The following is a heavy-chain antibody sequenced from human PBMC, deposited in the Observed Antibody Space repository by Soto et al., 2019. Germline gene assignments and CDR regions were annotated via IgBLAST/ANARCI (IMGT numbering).Heavy chain of an antibody. CDR1: GFTFSTYW. Sequence: EVQLLGSGGGLVQPGGSLRLSCVGSGFTFSTYWMNWVRQAPGKGLEWVANINPDCNVGTYVDSVRGRFTTSRDNAKNSLYLQMNSLRADDTAVYFCAGWGGHDYNYWGQGIMVTVSS. V-gene: IGHV3-7*03. CDR2: INPDCNVG. CDR3: AGWGGHDYNY. D-gene: IGHD4-4*01. J-gene: IGHJ4*02.